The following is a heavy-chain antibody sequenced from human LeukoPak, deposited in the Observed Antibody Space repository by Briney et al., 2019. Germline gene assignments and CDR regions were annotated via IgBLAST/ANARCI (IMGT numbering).Heavy chain of an antibody. J-gene: IGHJ6*03. CDR2: INPNTGAT. D-gene: IGHD2-2*01. CDR1: GYSFTGYY. CDR3: ASGREYCSSTSCWGYYMDV. Sequence: ASVKVSCKASGYSFTGYYMNWVRQAPGQGPEWMGWINPNTGATNYAQKFQGRVTMTRDTSISTAYMELSRLRSDDTAVYYCASGREYCSSTSCWGYYMDVWGKGTTVTISS. V-gene: IGHV1-2*02.